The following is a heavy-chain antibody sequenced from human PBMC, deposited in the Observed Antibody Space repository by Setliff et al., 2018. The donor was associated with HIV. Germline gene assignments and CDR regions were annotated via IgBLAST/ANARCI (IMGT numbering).Heavy chain of an antibody. CDR1: GFTFSDYY. J-gene: IGHJ4*02. D-gene: IGHD3-22*01. V-gene: IGHV3-11*03. CDR3: AKFPGSSYYYDSSGYYDKDDY. CDR2: ISSSSYT. Sequence: PGGSLRLSCAASGFTFSDYYMSWIRQAPGKGLEWVSYISSSSYTNYADSVKGRFTISRDNSKNTLYLQMNSLRAEDTAVYYCAKFPGSSYYYDSSGYYDKDDYWGQGTLVTVPQ.